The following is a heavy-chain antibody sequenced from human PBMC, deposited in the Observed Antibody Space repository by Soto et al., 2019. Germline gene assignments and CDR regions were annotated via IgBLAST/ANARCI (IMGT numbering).Heavy chain of an antibody. CDR1: GGSISSYY. Sequence: QVQLQESGPGLVKPSETLSLTCTVSGGSISSYYWSWIRQPPGKGLEWIGYIYYSGSTNYNPSLKSRVTISVDTSKNQFSLKLSSVTAADTAVYYCARSNITCGMDVWGQGTTVTVSS. CDR2: IYYSGST. V-gene: IGHV4-59*08. CDR3: ARSNITCGMDV. J-gene: IGHJ6*02. D-gene: IGHD3-10*01.